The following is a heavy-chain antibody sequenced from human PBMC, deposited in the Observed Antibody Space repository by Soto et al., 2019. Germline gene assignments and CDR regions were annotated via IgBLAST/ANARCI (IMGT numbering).Heavy chain of an antibody. J-gene: IGHJ4*02. Sequence: SETLSLTCTVSGGSISSYYWSWIRQPPGKGLEWIGYIYYSGSTNYNPSLKSRVTISVDTSKNQFSLKLSSVTAADTAVYYCAGGYGGYGQLVVFFDYWGQGTLVTVSS. V-gene: IGHV4-59*01. CDR2: IYYSGST. CDR1: GGSISSYY. D-gene: IGHD5-12*01. CDR3: AGGYGGYGQLVVFFDY.